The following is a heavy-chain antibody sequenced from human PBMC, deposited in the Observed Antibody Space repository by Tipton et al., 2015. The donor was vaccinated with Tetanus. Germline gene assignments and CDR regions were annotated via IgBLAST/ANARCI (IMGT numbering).Heavy chain of an antibody. Sequence: PGLVKPSETLSLTCTVSGGFISRDYWTWIRQPAGKGLEWIGRMSSSGSITYNPSLKSRVTMSADTSKSQFSLKLSSVTAADTAVYYCATTEYSSGWYNWGQGTLVAVSS. D-gene: IGHD6-19*01. V-gene: IGHV4-4*07. CDR3: ATTEYSSGWYN. CDR2: MSSSGSI. CDR1: GGFISRDY. J-gene: IGHJ4*02.